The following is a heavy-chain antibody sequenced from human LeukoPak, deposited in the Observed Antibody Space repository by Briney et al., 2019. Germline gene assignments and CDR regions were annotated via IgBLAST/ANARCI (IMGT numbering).Heavy chain of an antibody. CDR2: INHSGST. CDR3: ARGAGYDSSGYYYVRSWFDP. D-gene: IGHD3-22*01. Sequence: SETLSLTCAVYGGSFSGYYWSWIRQPPGKWLEWIGEINHSGSTNYNPSLKSRVTIPVDTSKNQFSLKLSSVTAADTAVYYCARGAGYDSSGYYYVRSWFDPWGQGTLVTVSS. V-gene: IGHV4-34*01. CDR1: GGSFSGYY. J-gene: IGHJ5*02.